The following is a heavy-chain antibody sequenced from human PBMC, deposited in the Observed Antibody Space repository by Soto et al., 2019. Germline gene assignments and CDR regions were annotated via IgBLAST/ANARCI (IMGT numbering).Heavy chain of an antibody. J-gene: IGHJ4*01. CDR1: GFTVSSYA. D-gene: IGHD2-15*01. CDR3: ARTLMCSGGNCSPY. Sequence: GGSPRISCAACGFTVSSYAMHWVRQAPGKGLEWVAVISYDGTVYYADSVKGRFTISRDNAKNSLFLQMTSLRAEDTAVYYCARTLMCSGGNCSPYWGRGTLVTVSS. CDR2: ISYDGTV. V-gene: IGHV3-30*04.